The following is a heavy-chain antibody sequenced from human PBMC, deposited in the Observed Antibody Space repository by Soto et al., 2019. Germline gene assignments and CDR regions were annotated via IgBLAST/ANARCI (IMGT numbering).Heavy chain of an antibody. CDR2: ISAYNGNT. D-gene: IGHD3-10*01. Sequence: QVQLVQSGAEVTKPGASVKVSCKASSYTFTSYGISWVRQAPGQGLECMGWISAYNGNTNYAQKLQGIGSMTTDTATGKAYMELLRLISDAAAVYYCARDNPLLWFGKIDAWGQGTLVTVSS. V-gene: IGHV1-18*01. J-gene: IGHJ5*02. CDR1: SYTFTSYG. CDR3: ARDNPLLWFGKIDA.